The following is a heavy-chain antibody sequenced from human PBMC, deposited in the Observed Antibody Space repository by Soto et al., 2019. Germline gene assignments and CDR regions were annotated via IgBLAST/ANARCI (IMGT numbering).Heavy chain of an antibody. D-gene: IGHD1-26*01. CDR2: IIPILGIA. Sequence: QVQLVQSGAEVKKPGSSVKVSCKASGGTFSSYTISWVRQAPGQGLEWMGRIIPILGIANYAQKFQGRVTITADKSTSPAYMELSSLRSEDTAVYYCARDNPIVGATTAWGQGTLVTVSS. V-gene: IGHV1-69*08. CDR3: ARDNPIVGATTA. J-gene: IGHJ5*02. CDR1: GGTFSSYT.